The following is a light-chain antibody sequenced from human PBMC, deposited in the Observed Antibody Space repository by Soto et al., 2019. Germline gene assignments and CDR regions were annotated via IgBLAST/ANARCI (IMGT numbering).Light chain of an antibody. CDR2: EVS. CDR1: SNDVGAYNY. V-gene: IGLV2-14*01. Sequence: QSALTQPGSVSGSPGQSITISCTGTSNDVGAYNYVSWFQQHPGKAPKLMIYEVSNRPSGVSNRFSGSKSGNTASLTISGRQAEDEADYYCSSYTISINPVFGTG. CDR3: SSYTISINPV. J-gene: IGLJ1*01.